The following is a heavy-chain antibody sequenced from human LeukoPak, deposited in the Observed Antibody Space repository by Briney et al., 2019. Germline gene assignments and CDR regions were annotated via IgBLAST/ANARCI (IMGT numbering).Heavy chain of an antibody. Sequence: PSETLSLTCAVYGGSFSGYYWSWIRQPPGKGLEWIGEINHSGSTNYNPSLKCRVTISVDTSKNQFSLKLSSVTAADTAVYYCARGITIFGVVIIGPYYYMDVWGKGTTVTVSS. V-gene: IGHV4-34*01. CDR3: ARGITIFGVVIIGPYYYMDV. CDR2: INHSGST. CDR1: GGSFSGYY. J-gene: IGHJ6*03. D-gene: IGHD3-3*01.